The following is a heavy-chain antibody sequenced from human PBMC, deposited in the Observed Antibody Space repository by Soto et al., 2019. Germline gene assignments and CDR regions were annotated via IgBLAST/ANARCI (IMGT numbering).Heavy chain of an antibody. CDR3: ARRVVMPAYYYYYGMEV. V-gene: IGHV3-30-3*01. Sequence: GGSLRLSCAASGFTFSSYAMHWVRQAPGKGLEWVAVISYDGSNKYYADSVKGRFTISRDNSKNTLYLQMNSLRAEDTAVYYCARRVVMPAYYYYYGMEVWGQGTTVTVSS. J-gene: IGHJ6*02. CDR2: ISYDGSNK. D-gene: IGHD3-3*01. CDR1: GFTFSSYA.